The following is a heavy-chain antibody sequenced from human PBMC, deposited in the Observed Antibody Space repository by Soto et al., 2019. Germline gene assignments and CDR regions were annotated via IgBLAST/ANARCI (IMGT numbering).Heavy chain of an antibody. CDR1: GGTFSSYA. D-gene: IGHD3-22*01. Sequence: SVKVSCKASGGTFSSYAISWVRQAPGQGLEWMGGIIPIFGTANYAQKFQGRVTITADEYTSTAHMELSSLRSEDTAVYYCARDEAYDSSGYYPNYFDYWGRGTLVTVSS. V-gene: IGHV1-69*13. CDR2: IIPIFGTA. CDR3: ARDEAYDSSGYYPNYFDY. J-gene: IGHJ4*02.